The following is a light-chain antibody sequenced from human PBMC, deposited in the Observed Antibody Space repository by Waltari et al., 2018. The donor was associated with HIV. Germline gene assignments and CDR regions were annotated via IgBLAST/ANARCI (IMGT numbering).Light chain of an antibody. V-gene: IGLV1-51*01. CDR1: SSTIGSNY. CDR3: GTWDSSLSAYVV. Sequence: QSVLTQPPPVPAAPGQKVTISCSVSSSTIGSNYVSCYQQLPGTAPKLLIYDNNKRPSGIPDRFSGSKSGTSATLGITGLQTGDEADYYCGTWDSSLSAYVVFGGGTKLTVL. J-gene: IGLJ2*01. CDR2: DNN.